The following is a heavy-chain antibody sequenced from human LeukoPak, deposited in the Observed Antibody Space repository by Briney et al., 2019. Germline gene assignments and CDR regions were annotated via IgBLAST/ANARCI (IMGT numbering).Heavy chain of an antibody. J-gene: IGHJ4*02. V-gene: IGHV3-7*01. Sequence: GGSLRLSCEASGFTLSSCWMSWVRQVPGKGLEWVAYIKPDGSEEDYVESVRGRFTIFRDNAKNSLYLQMHSLRDEDTAVYYCARGSIVAPNFDIWGQGTLVNVSS. CDR3: ARGSIVAPNFDI. CDR1: GFTLSSCW. D-gene: IGHD6-6*01. CDR2: IKPDGSEE.